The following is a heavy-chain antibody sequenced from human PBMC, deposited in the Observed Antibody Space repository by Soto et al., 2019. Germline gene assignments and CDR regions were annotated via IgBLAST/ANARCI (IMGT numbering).Heavy chain of an antibody. D-gene: IGHD2-2*03. CDR1: GFTFSTSA. V-gene: IGHV3-23*01. CDR2: ISDSGST. J-gene: IGHJ4*02. CDR3: AKVWCEDGYCTRTSGLYYFHH. Sequence: EVQLLESGGGLVQPGGSLRLSCAASGFTFSTSAMSWVRQAPGKGLDWVSTISDSGSTYYADSVKGRFTISRDNSKNTLYLQMNSLRAEDTAVYYCAKVWCEDGYCTRTSGLYYFHHWGQGALVTVSS.